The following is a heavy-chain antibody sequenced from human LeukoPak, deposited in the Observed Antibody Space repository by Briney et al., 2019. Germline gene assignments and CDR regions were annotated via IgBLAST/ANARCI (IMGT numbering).Heavy chain of an antibody. V-gene: IGHV4-59*01. J-gene: IGHJ4*02. CDR2: IYYSGST. CDR1: DGSITTYY. D-gene: IGHD5-24*01. Sequence: SETLSLTCSVSDGSITTYYWSWIRQPPGKGLEWIGYIYYSGSTNYNPSLKSRVTISVDTSKNQFSLKLSSVTAADTAVYYCARGQETRRFDDWGQGTLVTVSS. CDR3: ARGQETRRFDD.